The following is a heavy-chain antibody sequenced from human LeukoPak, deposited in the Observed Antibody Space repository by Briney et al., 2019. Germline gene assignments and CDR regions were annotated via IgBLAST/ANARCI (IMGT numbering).Heavy chain of an antibody. CDR3: ARAGWSTAMVPYGALDY. Sequence: GASVKVSCKASGGTFSSYAISWVRQAPGQGLEWMGGIILIFGTANYAQKFQGRVTITADESTSTAYMELSSLRSEDTAVYYCARAGWSTAMVPYGALDYWGQGTLVTVSP. CDR2: IILIFGTA. CDR1: GGTFSSYA. V-gene: IGHV1-69*13. D-gene: IGHD5-18*01. J-gene: IGHJ4*02.